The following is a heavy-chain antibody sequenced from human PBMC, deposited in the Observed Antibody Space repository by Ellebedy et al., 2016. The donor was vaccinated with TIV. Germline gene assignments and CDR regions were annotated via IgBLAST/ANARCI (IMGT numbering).Heavy chain of an antibody. CDR2: IRSQAYGATT. V-gene: IGHV3-49*04. D-gene: IGHD2-15*01. CDR3: TRTRGLLLVAATFFDS. J-gene: IGHJ4*02. CDR1: GFTFGDYG. Sequence: GESLKISCTPSGFTFGDYGMGWVRQAPGKGLEWVGFIRSQAYGATTEYAAAVKGRFTISRDDSKSIAYLQMFSLNTEDTAVYYCTRTRGLLLVAATFFDSWGQGTLVTVSS.